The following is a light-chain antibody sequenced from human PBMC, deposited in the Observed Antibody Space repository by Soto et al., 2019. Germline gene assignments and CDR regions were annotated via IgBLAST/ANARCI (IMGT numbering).Light chain of an antibody. J-gene: IGKJ5*01. CDR2: GAS. CDR1: QSVSSN. V-gene: IGKV3-15*01. Sequence: EIVMTKSPATLSVSPGARATLSSSASQSVSSNLAWYQQKPGQAPRLLIYGASTRATGIPARFSGSGSGTEFTLTISSLQSEDFAVYYCQQYNNWPTITFGQGTRLEIK. CDR3: QQYNNWPTIT.